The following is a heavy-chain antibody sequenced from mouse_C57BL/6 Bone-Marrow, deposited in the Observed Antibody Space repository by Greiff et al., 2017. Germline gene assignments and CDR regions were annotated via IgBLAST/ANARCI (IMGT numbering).Heavy chain of an antibody. D-gene: IGHD2-3*01. CDR3: ARDGYFLFAY. CDR1: GFTFSSYA. V-gene: IGHV5-4*03. Sequence: DVMLVESGGGLVKPEGSLKLSCAASGFTFSSYAMSWVRQTPEKRLEWVATISDGGSYTYYPDNVKGRFTISRDNAKNNLYLQMSHLKSEDTAMYYCARDGYFLFAYWGQGTLVTVS. CDR2: ISDGGSYT. J-gene: IGHJ3*01.